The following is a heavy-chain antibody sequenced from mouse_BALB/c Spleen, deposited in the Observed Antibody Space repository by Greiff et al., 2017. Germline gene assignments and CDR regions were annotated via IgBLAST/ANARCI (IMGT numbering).Heavy chain of an antibody. CDR2: INPSTGYT. CDR3: ARYNYGDY. CDR1: GYTFTSYW. Sequence: VQLQQSGAELAKPGASVKMSCKASGYTFTSYWMHWVKQRPGHGLEWIGYINPSTGYTEYNQKFKDKATLTADKSSSTAYMQLSSLTSEDSAVYYCARYNYGDYWGQGTTLTVSS. V-gene: IGHV1-7*01. J-gene: IGHJ2*01.